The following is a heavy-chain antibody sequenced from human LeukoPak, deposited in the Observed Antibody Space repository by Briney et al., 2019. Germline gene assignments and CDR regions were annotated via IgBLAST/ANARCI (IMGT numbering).Heavy chain of an antibody. CDR3: ARHLWVSGGYYAFDI. V-gene: IGHV4-59*01. CDR1: GVSLSNYY. CDR2: IYYTGST. J-gene: IGHJ3*02. Sequence: SETLSLTCTVSGVSLSNYYWSWIRQPPGEGLEWIGYIYYTGSTNYNPSLKSRVTISVDTSKNQFSLKLSSVTAADTAVYYCARHLWVSGGYYAFDIWGRGTMVTVSS. D-gene: IGHD3-10*01.